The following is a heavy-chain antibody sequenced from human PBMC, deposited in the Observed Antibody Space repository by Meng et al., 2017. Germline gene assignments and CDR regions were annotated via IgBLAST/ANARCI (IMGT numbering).Heavy chain of an antibody. D-gene: IGHD6-19*01. V-gene: IGHV1-69*02. Sequence: QVQMVHCGGELTKPVAPWKVSCKASGGTLSSYTISWVRQAPGQVLEWMGRIIPILGIANYAQKFQGRVTITADKSTSTAYMELSSLRSEDTAVYYCARVAVAGHFDYWGQGTLVTVSS. CDR3: ARVAVAGHFDY. CDR1: GGTLSSYT. J-gene: IGHJ4*02. CDR2: IIPILGIA.